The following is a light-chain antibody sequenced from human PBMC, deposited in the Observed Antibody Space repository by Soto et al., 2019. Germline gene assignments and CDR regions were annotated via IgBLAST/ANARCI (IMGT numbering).Light chain of an antibody. CDR1: QSVSTF. CDR2: DVS. Sequence: EIVLTQSPATLSLSPGERATLSCRASQSVSTFLAWYQQKPGQAPRLLIYDVSNRATGIPPRFSGSGSGTDFTLTISSLEPEDFAVYYCQQRSNWPRYTFGQGTKLEIK. CDR3: QQRSNWPRYT. J-gene: IGKJ2*01. V-gene: IGKV3-11*01.